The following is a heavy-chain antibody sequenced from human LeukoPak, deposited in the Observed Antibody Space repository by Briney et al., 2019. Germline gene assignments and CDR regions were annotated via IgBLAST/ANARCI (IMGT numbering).Heavy chain of an antibody. V-gene: IGHV3-43*01. D-gene: IGHD3-22*01. J-gene: IGHJ4*02. Sequence: PGGSLRLSCAASGFTFDDYTMHWVRQAPGKGLEWVSLISWDGGSTYYADSVKGRFTISRDNCKNSLYLQMNSLRTEDTALYYCAKGGYYDSSGYYYVGGVDYWGQGTLVTVSS. CDR1: GFTFDDYT. CDR3: AKGGYYDSSGYYYVGGVDY. CDR2: ISWDGGST.